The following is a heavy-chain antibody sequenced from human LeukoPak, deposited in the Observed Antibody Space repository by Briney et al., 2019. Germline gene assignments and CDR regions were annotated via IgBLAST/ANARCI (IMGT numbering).Heavy chain of an antibody. CDR3: ARVWEDGPTNDY. Sequence: GASVKVSCKASGGTFSSYAISWVRQAPGQGLEWMGGIIPIFGTANYAQKFQGRVTITADESMSTAYMELSSLRSEDTAVYYCARVWEDGPTNDYWGQGTLVTVSS. CDR1: GGTFSSYA. J-gene: IGHJ4*02. D-gene: IGHD5-24*01. CDR2: IIPIFGTA. V-gene: IGHV1-69*13.